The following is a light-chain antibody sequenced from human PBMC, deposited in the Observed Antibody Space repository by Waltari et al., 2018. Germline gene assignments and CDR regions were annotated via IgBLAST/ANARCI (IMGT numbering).Light chain of an antibody. CDR2: DVD. CDR3: CSYAGRYTSV. J-gene: IGLJ2*01. V-gene: IGLV2-11*01. Sequence: QSALTQPRSVSGSPGQSVTLSCTGTNSDVGAYNYVSWYQQRPGKPPKLVIYDVDKRPSGVPDRVSGSKAGNTASLTISGLQTDDEADYYCCSYAGRYTSVFGGGTKVTVL. CDR1: NSDVGAYNY.